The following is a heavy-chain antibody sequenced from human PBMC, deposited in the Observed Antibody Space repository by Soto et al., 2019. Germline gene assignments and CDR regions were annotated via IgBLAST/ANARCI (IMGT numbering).Heavy chain of an antibody. D-gene: IGHD2-21*02. CDR3: ARHPSDFWFDP. J-gene: IGHJ5*02. Sequence: SATLSLTCSVSGCSISSSSYFWGSIRKPPGKGLERIGSIYYSRSTYYNPSLKSRSNVTEDKSKKQLSLKISSMTAADTAVYYCARHPSDFWFDPWGQG. CDR2: IYYSRST. CDR1: GCSISSSSYF. V-gene: IGHV4-39*01.